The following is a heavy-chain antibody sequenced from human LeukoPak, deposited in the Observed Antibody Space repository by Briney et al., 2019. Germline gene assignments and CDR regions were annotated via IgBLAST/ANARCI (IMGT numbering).Heavy chain of an antibody. CDR2: IGGSGGDI. J-gene: IGHJ4*02. CDR3: ARYARELDY. V-gene: IGHV3-11*01. D-gene: IGHD2-2*01. Sequence: PGGSLRLSCAASGFAFSDCYMTWIRQAPGKGLEYISYIGGSGGDITYADSVRGRFTVSRDNAKNSLYLQMNSLRVEDTAVYCCARYARELDYWGQGSLVTVSS. CDR1: GFAFSDCY.